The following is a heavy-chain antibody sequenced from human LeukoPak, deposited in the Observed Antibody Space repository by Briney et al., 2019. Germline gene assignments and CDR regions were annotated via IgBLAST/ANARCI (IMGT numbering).Heavy chain of an antibody. V-gene: IGHV3-74*01. J-gene: IGHJ6*02. Sequence: GGSLRLSCAASGFTFNNYWIHWVRQVPGKGLVWVSRINNDGSGASYVDSVKGRFTISRDNAKNTLFLQMNSLRAEDTAVYYCARRGTGHGMDVWGQGTTVIVSS. D-gene: IGHD1-1*01. CDR1: GFTFNNYW. CDR3: ARRGTGHGMDV. CDR2: INNDGSGA.